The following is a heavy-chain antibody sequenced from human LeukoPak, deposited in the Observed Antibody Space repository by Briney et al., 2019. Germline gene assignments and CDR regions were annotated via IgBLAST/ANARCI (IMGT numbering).Heavy chain of an antibody. CDR1: GFTFDDYA. V-gene: IGHV3-9*01. D-gene: IGHD6-13*01. Sequence: GGSLRLSCAASGFTFDDYAMHWVRQAPGKGLEWVSGISWNSGSIGYADSVKGRFTISRDNAKNSLYLQMNSLRAEDTALYYCAKDVSFLAAASYGMDVWGQGTTVTVSS. J-gene: IGHJ6*02. CDR3: AKDVSFLAAASYGMDV. CDR2: ISWNSGSI.